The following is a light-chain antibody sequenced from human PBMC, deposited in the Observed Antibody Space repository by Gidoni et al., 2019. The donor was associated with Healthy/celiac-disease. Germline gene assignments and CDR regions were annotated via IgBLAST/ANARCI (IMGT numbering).Light chain of an antibody. V-gene: IGKV3-20*01. Sequence: EIALTQSPGTLSLSPGERATLSCMARQSVSSSYLAWYQQKPGQAPRLLIYGASSRATGIPDRFSGSGSGTDFTLTISRLEPEDFAVYYCQQYGSSFTFGPGTKVDIK. CDR2: GAS. CDR3: QQYGSSFT. J-gene: IGKJ3*01. CDR1: QSVSSSY.